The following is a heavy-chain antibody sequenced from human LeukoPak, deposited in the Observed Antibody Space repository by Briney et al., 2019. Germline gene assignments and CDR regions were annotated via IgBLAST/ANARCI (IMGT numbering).Heavy chain of an antibody. CDR3: XKEADYYDSSGYYYVDYFDY. CDR2: ISGSGGST. J-gene: IGHJ4*02. V-gene: IGHV3-23*01. CDR1: GFTFSSYA. Sequence: GGSLRLSCAASGFTFSSYAMSWVRQAPGKGLEWVSAISGSGGSTYYADSVKGRFTISRDNSKNTLYLQMNSLRAEDTAVYYXXKEADYYDSSGYYYVDYFDYWGQGTLVTVSS. D-gene: IGHD3-22*01.